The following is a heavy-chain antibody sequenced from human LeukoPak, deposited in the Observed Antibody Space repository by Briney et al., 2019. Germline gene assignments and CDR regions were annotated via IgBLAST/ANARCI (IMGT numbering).Heavy chain of an antibody. CDR3: ARDMSYAFFDY. J-gene: IGHJ4*02. V-gene: IGHV4-4*07. Sequence: PSETLSLTCTASVGSISSYYWSWIRQPAGKGLEWIGRIYTSGSTNYNPSLKSRVTMSIDTSKNHFSLKLSSVTAADTAVYYCARDMSYAFFDYWGQGTLVTVSS. CDR1: VGSISSYY. CDR2: IYTSGST. D-gene: IGHD1-26*01.